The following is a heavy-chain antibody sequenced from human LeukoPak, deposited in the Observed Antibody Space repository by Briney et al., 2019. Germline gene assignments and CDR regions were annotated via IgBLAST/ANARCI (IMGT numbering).Heavy chain of an antibody. CDR2: IWYDGSNK. V-gene: IGHV3-30*02. J-gene: IGHJ4*02. CDR1: GFTFSSYG. Sequence: GGSLRLSCAASGFTFSSYGMHWVRQAPGKGLEWVAVIWYDGSNKYYADSVKGRFTISRDNSKNTLFLQMSSLRTEDTAVYYCASPYSGYDYNFDHWGQGTLVTVSS. D-gene: IGHD5-12*01. CDR3: ASPYSGYDYNFDH.